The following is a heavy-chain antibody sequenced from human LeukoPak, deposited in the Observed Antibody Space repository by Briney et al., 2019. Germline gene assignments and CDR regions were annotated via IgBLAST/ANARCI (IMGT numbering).Heavy chain of an antibody. CDR3: ARAPRCSSTSCYFPTGDFDY. CDR1: GGTFSSYA. J-gene: IGHJ4*02. Sequence: ASVKVSCKASGGTFSSYAISWVRQAPGQGLEWMGWINPNSGGTNYAQKFQGRVTMTRDTSISTAYMELSRLRSDDTAVYYCARAPRCSSTSCYFPTGDFDYWGQGTLVTVSS. V-gene: IGHV1-2*02. D-gene: IGHD2-2*01. CDR2: INPNSGGT.